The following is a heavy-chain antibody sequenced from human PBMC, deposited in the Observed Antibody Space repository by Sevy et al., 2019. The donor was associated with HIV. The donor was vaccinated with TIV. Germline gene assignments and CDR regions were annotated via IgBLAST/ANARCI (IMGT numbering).Heavy chain of an antibody. V-gene: IGHV3-73*01. CDR2: IRIQANSYAT. CDR3: TSFKEDTAVFAPGV. J-gene: IGHJ4*02. D-gene: IGHD5-18*01. CDR1: GFSFSGSG. Sequence: GESLKISCAASGFSFSGSGMHWVRQASGKGLEWVGRIRIQANSYATAYAASVKGRFTISRDDSKNTAYLQMNSLKTEDTAVYYCTSFKEDTAVFAPGVWGQGTLVTVSS.